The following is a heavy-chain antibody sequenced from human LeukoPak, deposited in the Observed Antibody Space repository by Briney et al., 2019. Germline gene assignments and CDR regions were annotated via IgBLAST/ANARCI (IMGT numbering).Heavy chain of an antibody. CDR1: GGSISSYY. Sequence: TSSETLSLTCTVSGGSISSYYWSWIRQPPGKGLGWIGYIYYSGSPNYNPSLKSRVTISVDTSKNQFSLKLSSVNAADTAVYYCARTSSYYDSSGYNAFDIWGQGTMVTVSS. CDR3: ARTSSYYDSSGYNAFDI. D-gene: IGHD3-22*01. J-gene: IGHJ3*02. CDR2: IYYSGSP. V-gene: IGHV4-59*01.